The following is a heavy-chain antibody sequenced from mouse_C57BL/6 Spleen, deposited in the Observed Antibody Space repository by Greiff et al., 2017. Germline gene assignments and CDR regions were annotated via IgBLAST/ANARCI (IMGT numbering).Heavy chain of an antibody. J-gene: IGHJ2*01. CDR1: GFTFSDYG. CDR3: ARRYYNYFDY. D-gene: IGHD1-1*01. V-gene: IGHV5-17*01. CDR2: LSSGSSTI. Sequence: EVNLVESGGGLVKPGGSLKLSCAASGFTFSDYGMHWVRQAPEKGLEWVAYLSSGSSTIYYADTVKGRFTISRDNAKNTLFLQMTSLRSEDTAMYYCARRYYNYFDYWGQGTTLTVSS.